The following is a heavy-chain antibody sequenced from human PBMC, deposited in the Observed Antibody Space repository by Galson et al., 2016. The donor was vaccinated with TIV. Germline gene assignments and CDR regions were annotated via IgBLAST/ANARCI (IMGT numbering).Heavy chain of an antibody. J-gene: IGHJ3*01. V-gene: IGHV3-11*01. CDR3: VRDKYSSPPDDAFDL. CDR1: GFTFSDYY. D-gene: IGHD6-6*01. CDR2: ISRTGKTI. Sequence: SLRLSCAASGFTFSDYYMSWIRQAPGKGLEWVSYISRTGKTIYYADSVKGRFTISRDNAKNSLSLQMHSLRVEDTAVYYCVRDKYSSPPDDAFDLWGQGTMVTVSS.